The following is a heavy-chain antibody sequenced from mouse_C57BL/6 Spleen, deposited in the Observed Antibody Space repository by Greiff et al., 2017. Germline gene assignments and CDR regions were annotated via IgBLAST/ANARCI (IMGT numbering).Heavy chain of an antibody. CDR1: GFTFSSYA. Sequence: EVKLVESGGGLVKPGGSLKLSCAASGFTFSSYAMSWVRQTPEKRLEWVATISDGGSYTYYPDNVKGRFTISRDNAKNNLYLQMSQLKSEDTAMYYCARVTTVVADRYFDVRGTGTTVTVSS. V-gene: IGHV5-4*03. CDR2: ISDGGSYT. D-gene: IGHD1-1*01. CDR3: ARVTTVVADRYFDV. J-gene: IGHJ1*03.